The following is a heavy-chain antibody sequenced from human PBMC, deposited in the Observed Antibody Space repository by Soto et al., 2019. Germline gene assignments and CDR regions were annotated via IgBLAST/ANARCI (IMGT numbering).Heavy chain of an antibody. J-gene: IGHJ4*02. D-gene: IGHD3-10*01. V-gene: IGHV5-51*01. Sequence: PGESLKISCQGSGYTFTNYWIGWVRQMPGKGLEWMGIIYPDDSDTRYSPSFEGQVTISVDKSISTAYLQMNSLRTEDTAIYYCARDDEDGSYCDLGYWGQGTLVTVSS. CDR1: GYTFTNYW. CDR2: IYPDDSDT. CDR3: ARDDEDGSYCDLGY.